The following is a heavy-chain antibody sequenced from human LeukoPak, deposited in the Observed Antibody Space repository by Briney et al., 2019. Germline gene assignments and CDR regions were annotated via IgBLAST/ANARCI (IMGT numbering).Heavy chain of an antibody. J-gene: IGHJ4*02. V-gene: IGHV1-2*02. Sequence: ASVKVSCKASGYTFTGHYMHWVRPAPGQGLEWSGWINPNSGGTNDAQKFQGRVTMTRDTSISTAYRELSRLRSDDTAVYYCAREGVAVTGTFYWGQGVLVTFAS. CDR2: INPNSGGT. CDR3: AREGVAVTGTFY. CDR1: GYTFTGHY. D-gene: IGHD6-19*01.